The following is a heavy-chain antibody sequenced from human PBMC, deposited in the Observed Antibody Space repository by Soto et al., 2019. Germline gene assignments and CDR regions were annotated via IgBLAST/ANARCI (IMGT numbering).Heavy chain of an antibody. J-gene: IGHJ5*02. D-gene: IGHD3-10*01. Sequence: SGPTLVTPPQTLTLTCTFSGFSTTRSAVAVVWIRQPPANALEWLAIVYWSDENRYSPALKNRLHITKSTSKNEVVLTLTNMDPLDTATYYCAHKEYYCATGPYYNVRWFDPWGQGILVTVSS. V-gene: IGHV2-5*01. CDR1: GFSTTRSAVA. CDR3: AHKEYYCATGPYYNVRWFDP. CDR2: VYWSDEN.